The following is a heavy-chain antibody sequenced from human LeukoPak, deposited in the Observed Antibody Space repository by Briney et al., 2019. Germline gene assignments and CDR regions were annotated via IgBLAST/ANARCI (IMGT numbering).Heavy chain of an antibody. Sequence: SETLSLTCAVYGGSFSGYYWSWGRQPPGKGREWGGEINDSGSTNYNPSLKRGVTISVATSKNQFSLKLRSVTAADTAVYYCARALKFGSGSYSYYYYGMDVWGQGTTVTVSS. CDR2: INDSGST. CDR3: ARALKFGSGSYSYYYYGMDV. D-gene: IGHD3-10*01. J-gene: IGHJ6*02. V-gene: IGHV4-34*01. CDR1: GGSFSGYY.